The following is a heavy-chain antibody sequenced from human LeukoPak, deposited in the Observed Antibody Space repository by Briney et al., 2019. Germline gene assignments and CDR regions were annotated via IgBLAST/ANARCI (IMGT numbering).Heavy chain of an antibody. J-gene: IGHJ3*02. Sequence: GGPLRLSCTASRFTFSNYWMSWVRQAPGKGLEWVANIKEDGSEKYYVDSVKGRFTISRDNAKNSLYLQMNSLRAEDTAVYYCARDGDVDSTTGAFDIWGQGTMVTVSS. CDR2: IKEDGSEK. V-gene: IGHV3-7*01. D-gene: IGHD7-27*01. CDR1: RFTFSNYW. CDR3: ARDGDVDSTTGAFDI.